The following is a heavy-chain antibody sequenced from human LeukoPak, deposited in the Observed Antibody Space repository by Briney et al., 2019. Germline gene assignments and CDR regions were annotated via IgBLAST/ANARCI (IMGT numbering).Heavy chain of an antibody. CDR1: GFTVSSNY. J-gene: IGHJ4*02. CDR3: ARVENGTTLIGAADY. V-gene: IGHV3-21*01. CDR2: ISSSSSYI. Sequence: PGGSLRLSCAASGFTVSSNYMNWVRQAPGKGLEWVSSISSSSSYIYYADSVKGRFTISRDNAKNSLHLQMNSLRAEDTAVYYCARVENGTTLIGAADYWGQGTLVTVSS. D-gene: IGHD1-7*01.